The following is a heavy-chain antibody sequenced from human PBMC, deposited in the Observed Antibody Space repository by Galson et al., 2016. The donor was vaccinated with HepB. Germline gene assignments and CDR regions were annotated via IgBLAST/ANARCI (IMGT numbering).Heavy chain of an antibody. Sequence: SLRLSCAGTGFIFSSYGMSWVRQAPGRGLEWVAYIRTRTYGATTDYGASVQGRFTISRDDSKSIAYLEMNSLKTEDTAVYYCARAFRIVGDAFDIWGQGTMVTVSS. CDR3: ARAFRIVGDAFDI. CDR1: GFIFSSYG. D-gene: IGHD2/OR15-2a*01. J-gene: IGHJ3*02. V-gene: IGHV3-49*04. CDR2: IRTRTYGATT.